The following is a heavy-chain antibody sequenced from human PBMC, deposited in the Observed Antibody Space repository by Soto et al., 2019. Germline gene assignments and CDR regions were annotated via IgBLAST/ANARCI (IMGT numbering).Heavy chain of an antibody. CDR3: AKADSSSSGYYYYMDF. CDR2: ISGSGGST. D-gene: IGHD6-6*01. V-gene: IGHV3-23*01. J-gene: IGHJ6*03. Sequence: GGSLRLSCAASGFTFSSYAMSWVRQAPGKGLEWVSAISGSGGSTYYADSVKGRFTISRDNSKNTLYLQMNSLRAEDTAVYYCAKADSSSSGYYYYMDFWGKGTTVTVAS. CDR1: GFTFSSYA.